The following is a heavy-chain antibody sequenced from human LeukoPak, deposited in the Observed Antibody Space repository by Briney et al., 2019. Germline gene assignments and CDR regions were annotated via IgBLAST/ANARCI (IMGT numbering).Heavy chain of an antibody. Sequence: GGSLRLSCAAPGFTFSSYAMHWVRQAPGKGLEWVAVISYDGSNKYYADSVKGRFTISRDNSKNTLYLQMNSLRAEDTAVYYCARDATRAFNYYYYYGMDVWGQGTTVTVSS. CDR1: GFTFSSYA. J-gene: IGHJ6*02. CDR2: ISYDGSNK. CDR3: ARDATRAFNYYYYYGMDV. D-gene: IGHD1-1*01. V-gene: IGHV3-30-3*01.